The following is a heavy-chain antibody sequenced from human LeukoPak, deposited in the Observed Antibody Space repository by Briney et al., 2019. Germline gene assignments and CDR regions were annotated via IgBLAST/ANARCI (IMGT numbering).Heavy chain of an antibody. Sequence: PSGGSLRLSCAASGFTFSSYAMSWVRQAPGKGLEWVSAISGSGGSTYYADSVKGRFTISRDNSKNTLYLQMNSLRAEDTAVYYCAKKIVVVVADPDFDYWGQGTLVTVSS. CDR1: GFTFSSYA. V-gene: IGHV3-23*01. J-gene: IGHJ4*02. CDR3: AKKIVVVVADPDFDY. D-gene: IGHD2-15*01. CDR2: ISGSGGST.